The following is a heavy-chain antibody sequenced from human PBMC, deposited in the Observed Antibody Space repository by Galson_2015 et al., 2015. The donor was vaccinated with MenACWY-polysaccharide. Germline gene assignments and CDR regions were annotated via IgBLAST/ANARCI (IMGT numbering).Heavy chain of an antibody. V-gene: IGHV3-49*03. CDR2: IRSKAYGGTT. CDR1: GFTFGDYA. D-gene: IGHD5-18*01. J-gene: IGHJ4*02. Sequence: SLRLSCAASGFTFGDYAMSWFHQAPGKGLEWVGFIRSKAYGGTTEYAASVKGRFTISRDDSKSIAYLQMNSLKTEDTAVYYCTRAWEGRGYSYGSPYWGQGTLVTVSS. CDR3: TRAWEGRGYSYGSPY.